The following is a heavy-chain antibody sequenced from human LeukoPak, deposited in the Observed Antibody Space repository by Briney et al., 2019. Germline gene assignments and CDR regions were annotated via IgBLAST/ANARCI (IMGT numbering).Heavy chain of an antibody. CDR1: GFTFSNYN. Sequence: GGSLRLSCAASGFTFSNYNMNWVRQAPGKGLEWVSYISSSGSSIEYADSVKGRFTISRDDARNSLYLQMNGLRAEDTAVYYCVRGDSSGYSSSVYFQHWGQGTLVTVSS. D-gene: IGHD3-22*01. V-gene: IGHV3-48*01. J-gene: IGHJ1*01. CDR2: ISSSGSSI. CDR3: VRGDSSGYSSSVYFQH.